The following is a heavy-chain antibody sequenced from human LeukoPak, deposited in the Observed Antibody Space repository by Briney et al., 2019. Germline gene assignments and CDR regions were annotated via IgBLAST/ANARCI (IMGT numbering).Heavy chain of an antibody. CDR3: ARGCMAAADYDPLLFDY. V-gene: IGHV6-1*01. Sequence: SQTLSLTCAISGDSVSSNSAAWNWIRQSPSRGLEWLGRTYYRSKWYTDYAVSVKSRITINPDTSQNQFSLQLNSVTPEDTAVYYCARGCMAAADYDPLLFDYWGQGTLVTVSS. D-gene: IGHD6-13*01. CDR2: TYYRSKWYT. J-gene: IGHJ4*02. CDR1: GDSVSSNSAA.